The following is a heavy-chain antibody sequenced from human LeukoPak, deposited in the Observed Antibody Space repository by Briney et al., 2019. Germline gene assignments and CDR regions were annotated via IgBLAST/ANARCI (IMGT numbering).Heavy chain of an antibody. CDR2: INPNSGGT. CDR3: ATTRRYYYDSSGPDAFDL. Sequence: ASVKVSCKASGYTFTGYYIHWVRQAPGQGLERMGWINPNSGGTNYAQNFQGSITMTRDTPISTAYMELSRLRSDDTAVYYCATTRRYYYDSSGPDAFDLWGQGTMVTVSS. V-gene: IGHV1-2*02. D-gene: IGHD3-22*01. J-gene: IGHJ3*01. CDR1: GYTFTGYY.